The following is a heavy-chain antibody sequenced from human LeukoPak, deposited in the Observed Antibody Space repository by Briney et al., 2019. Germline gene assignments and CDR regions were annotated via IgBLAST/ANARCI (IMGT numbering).Heavy chain of an antibody. CDR2: IYHSGST. V-gene: IGHV4-4*02. CDR1: GGSISSSNW. J-gene: IGHJ5*02. Sequence: PSETLSLTCAVSGGSISSSNWWSWVRQPPGKGLEWIGEIYHSGSTNYNPSLKSRVTISVDKSKNQFSLKLSSVTAADTAVYYCARSFRVRGVIIPWFDPWGQGTLVTVSS. CDR3: ARSFRVRGVIIPWFDP. D-gene: IGHD3-10*01.